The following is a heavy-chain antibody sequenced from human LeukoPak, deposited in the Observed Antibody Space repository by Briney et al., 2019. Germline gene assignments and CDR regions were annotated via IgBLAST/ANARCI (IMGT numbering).Heavy chain of an antibody. V-gene: IGHV1-69*01. CDR3: ARGSDPMLAPFYYYYMDV. D-gene: IGHD3-16*01. J-gene: IGHJ6*03. CDR2: IIPIFGTA. Sequence: SVKLSCKASGGTFTSYAISWVRQAPGQGLEWMGGIIPIFGTANYAQKFQGRGTITADESTSTAYMELRSLRSEDTAVYYCARGSDPMLAPFYYYYMDVWGEGTTVTVSS. CDR1: GGTFTSYA.